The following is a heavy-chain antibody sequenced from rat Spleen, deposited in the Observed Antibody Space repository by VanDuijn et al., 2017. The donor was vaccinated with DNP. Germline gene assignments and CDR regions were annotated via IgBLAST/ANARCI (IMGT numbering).Heavy chain of an antibody. CDR3: ASSYYYDGSYYPFAY. CDR1: GYTFTSYY. V-gene: IGHV1-43*01. Sequence: QVQLQQSGAELAKPGSSVKISCRASGYTFTSYYIGWIKQTTGQGLEFIGYINTVSGGTNYNEKFKGKATLTVDKSSSTAFMQLSSLTPDDSAVYYCASSYYYDGSYYPFAYWGQGTLVTVSS. D-gene: IGHD1-12*02. J-gene: IGHJ3*01. CDR2: INTVSGGT.